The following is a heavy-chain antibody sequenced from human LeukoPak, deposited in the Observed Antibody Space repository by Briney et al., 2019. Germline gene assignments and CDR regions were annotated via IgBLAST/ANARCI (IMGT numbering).Heavy chain of an antibody. CDR1: GFTVSSNY. V-gene: IGHV3-53*04. CDR2: IYSGGST. Sequence: PGGSLRLSCAASGFTVSSNYMSWVRQAPGEGLEWVSVIYSGGSTYYADSVKGRFTISRHNSKNTLYLQMNSLRAEDTAVYYCARGLEYYYDSRDGMDVWGQGTTVTVSS. J-gene: IGHJ6*02. CDR3: ARGLEYYYDSRDGMDV. D-gene: IGHD3-22*01.